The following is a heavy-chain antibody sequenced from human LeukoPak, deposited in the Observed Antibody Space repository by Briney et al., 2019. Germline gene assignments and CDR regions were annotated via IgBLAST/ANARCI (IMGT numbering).Heavy chain of an antibody. CDR2: IYYTGRT. Sequence: PSQTLSLTCTVSGGSLSSGDYYWTWIRQPPGEGLEWIGYIYYTGRTYYNPSLKSRATISLDTSKNQFSLELTSVTAADTAVYFCARFGDYIIDSWGQGTLVTVSS. D-gene: IGHD4-17*01. CDR3: ARFGDYIIDS. J-gene: IGHJ4*02. V-gene: IGHV4-30-4*01. CDR1: GGSLSSGDYY.